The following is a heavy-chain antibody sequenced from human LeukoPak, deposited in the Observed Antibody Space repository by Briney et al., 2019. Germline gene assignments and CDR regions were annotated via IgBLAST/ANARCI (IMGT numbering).Heavy chain of an antibody. V-gene: IGHV3-21*01. J-gene: IGHJ4*02. CDR1: GFTFSSYS. D-gene: IGHD6-19*01. CDR3: ARDSGVAYSSVDY. Sequence: GGSLRLSCAASGFTFSSYSMNWVRQAPGKGLEWVSSISSSSYIYYADSVTGRFTISRDNAKNSLYLQMNSLRAEDTAVYYCARDSGVAYSSVDYWGQGTLVTVSS. CDR2: ISSSSYI.